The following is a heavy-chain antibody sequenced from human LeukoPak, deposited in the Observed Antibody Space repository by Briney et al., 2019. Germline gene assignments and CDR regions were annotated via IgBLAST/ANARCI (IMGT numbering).Heavy chain of an antibody. Sequence: EASVKVSRKASGGTFSSYAISWVRQAPGQGLEWMGGIIPIFGTANYAQKFQGRVTITTDESTSTAYMELSSLRSEDTAVYYCARVYDSSGYYGYWGQGTLVTVSS. D-gene: IGHD3-22*01. CDR2: IIPIFGTA. CDR3: ARVYDSSGYYGY. CDR1: GGTFSSYA. V-gene: IGHV1-69*05. J-gene: IGHJ4*02.